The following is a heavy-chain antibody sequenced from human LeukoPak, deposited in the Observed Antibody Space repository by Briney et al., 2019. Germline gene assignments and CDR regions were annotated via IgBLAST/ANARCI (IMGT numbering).Heavy chain of an antibody. J-gene: IGHJ5*02. CDR2: INPNSGGT. CDR3: ARDYTPYCSGGSCYEFDP. CDR1: GYTFTGYY. Sequence: ASVKVSCKASGYTFTGYYMHWVRQAPGQGLEWMGWINPNSGGTNYAQKFQGRVTMTRDTSISTADMELSRLRSDDTAVYYCARDYTPYCSGGSCYEFDPWGQGTLVTVSS. D-gene: IGHD2-15*01. V-gene: IGHV1-2*02.